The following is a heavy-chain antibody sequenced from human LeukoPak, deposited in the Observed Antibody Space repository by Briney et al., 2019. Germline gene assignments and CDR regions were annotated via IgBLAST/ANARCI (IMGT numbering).Heavy chain of an antibody. CDR3: AKETFGYFDS. J-gene: IGHJ4*02. Sequence: GGSLRLSCAASGFAFGRYAMSWVRQAPGKGLEWVSAISGGGDSTYYADSVKGRFTISRDNSKNTLYLQINSLRAEDTAVYYCAKETFGYFDSWGQGTLVTVSS. CDR1: GFAFGRYA. CDR2: ISGGGDST. D-gene: IGHD3-16*01. V-gene: IGHV3-23*01.